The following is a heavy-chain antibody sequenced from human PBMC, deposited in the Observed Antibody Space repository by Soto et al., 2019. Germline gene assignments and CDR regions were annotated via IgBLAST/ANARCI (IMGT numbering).Heavy chain of an antibody. J-gene: IGHJ4*02. CDR3: ARDGGERGYSGYDY. CDR1: SGSISSSNW. Sequence: SETLSLTCAVSSGSISSSNWWSWVRQPPGKGLEWIGEIYHSGSTNYNPSLKSRVTISVDKSKNQFSLKLSSVTAADTAVYYFARDGGERGYSGYDYWGQGTLVTVSS. D-gene: IGHD5-12*01. V-gene: IGHV4-4*02. CDR2: IYHSGST.